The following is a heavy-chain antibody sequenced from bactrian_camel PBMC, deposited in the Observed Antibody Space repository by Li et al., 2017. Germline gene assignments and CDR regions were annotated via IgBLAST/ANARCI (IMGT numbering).Heavy chain of an antibody. J-gene: IGHJ6*01. D-gene: IGHD5*01. Sequence: HVQLVESGGGSVQAGGSLRLSCAAPGYTYCMGWFRQTPGKERERVASIRAGSRTYYADSVKGRFTISRDSAKNTVYLQMNSLKPEDTAMYYCAATIARVGWDPGCPGRGRGVGFAYWGQGTQVT. CDR3: AATIARVGWDPGCPGRGRGVGFAY. V-gene: IGHV3S55*01. CDR1: GYTYC. CDR2: IRAGSRT.